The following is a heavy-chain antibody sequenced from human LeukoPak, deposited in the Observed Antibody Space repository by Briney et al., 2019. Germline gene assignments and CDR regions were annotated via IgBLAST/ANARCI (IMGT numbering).Heavy chain of an antibody. D-gene: IGHD5-12*01. V-gene: IGHV3-23*01. Sequence: PGGSLRLSCAASGFTFSSYAMSWVRQAPGKGPEWVSASGSGVNTYYADSVMGRFTISRDNSKNTLYLQVNSLRAEDTAVYYCGKGLNRDYSGVGDSWGQGTLVTVSS. CDR1: GFTFSSYA. J-gene: IGHJ4*02. CDR2: SGSGVNT. CDR3: GKGLNRDYSGVGDS.